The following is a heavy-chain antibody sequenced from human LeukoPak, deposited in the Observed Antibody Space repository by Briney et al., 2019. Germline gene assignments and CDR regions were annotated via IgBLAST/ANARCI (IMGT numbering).Heavy chain of an antibody. CDR2: ISGSGGST. CDR3: AKDPLFSGYSSGWRLVYFDY. V-gene: IGHV3-23*01. J-gene: IGHJ4*02. D-gene: IGHD6-19*01. Sequence: GGSLRLSCAASGFTFSSYAMSWVRQAPGKGLEWVSAISGSGGSTYYADSVKGRFTISRDKSKNTLYLQMNSLRAEDTAVYYCAKDPLFSGYSSGWRLVYFDYWGQGTLVTVSS. CDR1: GFTFSSYA.